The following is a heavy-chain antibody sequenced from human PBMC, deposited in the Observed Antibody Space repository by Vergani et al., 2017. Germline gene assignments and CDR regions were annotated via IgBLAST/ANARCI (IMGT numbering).Heavy chain of an antibody. J-gene: IGHJ3*02. CDR2: IRNKANDYTT. V-gene: IGHV3-72*01. Sequence: EVQVVESGGGLVQPGGSLRLSCAASGLIFSDHYMDWVRQAPGKGLEWVGCIRNKANDYTTQYAASVKGRFTISRDDSKSYLYLQMNSLQTEDTALYYCVRVKGSNWNDHLYDIWGQGTLVTVSS. D-gene: IGHD1-1*01. CDR3: VRVKGSNWNDHLYDI. CDR1: GLIFSDHY.